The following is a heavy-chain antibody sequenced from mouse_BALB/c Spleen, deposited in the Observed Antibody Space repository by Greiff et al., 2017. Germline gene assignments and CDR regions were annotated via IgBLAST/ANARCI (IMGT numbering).Heavy chain of an antibody. V-gene: IGHV5-9-4*01. CDR1: GFTFSSYA. CDR3: ARESGSSYVGYAMDY. Sequence: EVQLVESGGGLVKPGGSLKLSCAASGFTFSSYAMSWVRQSPEKRLEWVAEISSGGSYTYYPDTVTGRFTISRDNAKNTLYLEMSSLRSEDTAMYYCARESGSSYVGYAMDYWGQGTSFTVSS. J-gene: IGHJ4*01. D-gene: IGHD1-1*01. CDR2: ISSGGSYT.